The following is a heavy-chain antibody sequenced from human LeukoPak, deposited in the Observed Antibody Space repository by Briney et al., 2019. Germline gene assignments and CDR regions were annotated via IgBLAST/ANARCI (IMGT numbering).Heavy chain of an antibody. CDR3: ARLGAGPTYYDFWSGYSSFYFDY. CDR2: IYYSGNT. V-gene: IGHV4-39*01. D-gene: IGHD3-3*01. J-gene: IGHJ4*02. CDR1: GGSISSSSYY. Sequence: SETLSLTCIVSGGSISSSSYYWGWIRQPPGKGLEWIGSIYYSGNTYYNPSLRSRVSISVDTSKNQFSLKLSSVTAADTAVYYCARLGAGPTYYDFWSGYSSFYFDYWGQGTLVTVSS.